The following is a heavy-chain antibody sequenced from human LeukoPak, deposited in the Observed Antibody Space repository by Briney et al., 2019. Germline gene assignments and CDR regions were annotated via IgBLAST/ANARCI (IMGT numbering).Heavy chain of an antibody. CDR3: ARLATSGQTDY. J-gene: IGHJ4*02. CDR2: IIPIFGTA. CDR1: GYTLTELS. Sequence: GASVKVSCKVSGYTLTELSMHWVRQAPGKGLEWMGGIIPIFGTANYAQKFQGRVTITADESTSTAYMELSSLRSEDTAVYYCARLATSGQTDYWGQGTLVTVSS. V-gene: IGHV1-69*13.